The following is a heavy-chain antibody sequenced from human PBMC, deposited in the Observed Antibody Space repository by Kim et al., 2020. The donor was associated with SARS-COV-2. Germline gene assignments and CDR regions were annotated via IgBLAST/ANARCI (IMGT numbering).Heavy chain of an antibody. Sequence: ASVKVSCKTSGFPFSSFALHWVRQAPGQSLEWVGWINAGNGHTKYSQKLQGRVTITRDTSASTAYMQLTSLRSADTAVYYCASMRQRQDFWGQGTLVTVSS. V-gene: IGHV1-3*01. D-gene: IGHD2-2*01. CDR2: INAGNGHT. CDR1: GFPFSSFA. CDR3: ASMRQRQDF. J-gene: IGHJ4*02.